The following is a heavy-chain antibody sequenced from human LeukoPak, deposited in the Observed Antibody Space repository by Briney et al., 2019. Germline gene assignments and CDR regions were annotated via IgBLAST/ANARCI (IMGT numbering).Heavy chain of an antibody. Sequence: GGSLRLSCAASGFTFSSSAMSWVRQAPGKGLKWVSAISGSGGSTYYADSVKGRFTISRDNSKNTLYLQMNSLRVEDTAVYYCAKVLLARAYYYGMDVWGQGTTVTVSS. J-gene: IGHJ6*02. V-gene: IGHV3-23*01. D-gene: IGHD2-15*01. CDR1: GFTFSSSA. CDR3: AKVLLARAYYYGMDV. CDR2: ISGSGGST.